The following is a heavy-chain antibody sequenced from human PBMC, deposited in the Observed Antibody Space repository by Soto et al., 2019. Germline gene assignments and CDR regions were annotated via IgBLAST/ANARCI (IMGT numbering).Heavy chain of an antibody. J-gene: IGHJ4*02. Sequence: SVKVSCKASGGTFSNYVVNWVRQAPGQGLEWMGRIIPISGAANYAQKFQGRVTIAADKSTSTSYMELSSLRSEDTAVYYCARDMTRTVVPYFDFWGQGTLVTVSS. CDR1: GGTFSNYV. CDR2: IIPISGAA. D-gene: IGHD1-7*01. V-gene: IGHV1-69*06. CDR3: ARDMTRTVVPYFDF.